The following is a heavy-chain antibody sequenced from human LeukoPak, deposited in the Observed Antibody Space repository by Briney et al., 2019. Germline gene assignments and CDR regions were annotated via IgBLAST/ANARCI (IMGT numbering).Heavy chain of an antibody. CDR2: ISGSGGST. V-gene: IGHV3-23*01. J-gene: IGHJ4*02. CDR1: GFTFDDYA. Sequence: GGSLRLSCAASGFTFDDYAMHWVRQAPGKGLEWVSAISGSGGSTYYADSVKGRFTISRDNSKNTLYLQMNSLRAEDTAVYYCAKLILRGSGYWGQGTLVTVSS. CDR3: AKLILRGSGY.